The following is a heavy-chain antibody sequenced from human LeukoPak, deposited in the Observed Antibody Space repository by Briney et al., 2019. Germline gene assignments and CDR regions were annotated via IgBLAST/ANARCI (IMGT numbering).Heavy chain of an antibody. CDR2: IYPGDSDT. CDR1: GYSFTSYW. CDR3: ARRREYSGYILDY. V-gene: IGHV5-51*01. D-gene: IGHD5-12*01. Sequence: GESLKISCKGSGYSFTSYWIGWVRQMLGKGLEWMGIIYPGDSDTRHSPSFQGQVTISADKSISTAYLQWSSLKASDTAMYYCARRREYSGYILDYWGQGTLVTVSS. J-gene: IGHJ4*02.